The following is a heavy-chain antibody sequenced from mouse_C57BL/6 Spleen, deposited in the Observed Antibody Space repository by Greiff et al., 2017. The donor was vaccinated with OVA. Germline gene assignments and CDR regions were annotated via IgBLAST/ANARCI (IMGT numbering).Heavy chain of an antibody. J-gene: IGHJ3*01. CDR2: INPNNGGT. CDR1: GYTFTDYN. D-gene: IGHD1-1*01. CDR3: ARFYYYGSSYYWFAY. Sequence: EVQLQQSGPELVKPGASVKMSCKASGYTFTDYNMHWVKQSHGKSLEWIGYINPNNGGTSYNQKFKGKATLTVNKSSSTAYMELRSLTSEDSAVYYCARFYYYGSSYYWFAYWGQGTLVTVSA. V-gene: IGHV1-22*01.